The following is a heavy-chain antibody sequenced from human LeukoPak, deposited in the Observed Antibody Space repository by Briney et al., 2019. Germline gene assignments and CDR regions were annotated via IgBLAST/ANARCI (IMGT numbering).Heavy chain of an antibody. V-gene: IGHV4-34*01. CDR3: ARAEVSLDY. J-gene: IGHJ4*02. Sequence: SETLSLTCAVYGGSFSGYYLSWIRQPPGKGLEWIGEINHSGSTNYNPSLKSRVTISVDTSKNQFSLKLSSVTAADTAVYYCARAEVSLDYWGQGTLDTVSS. D-gene: IGHD3-16*02. CDR1: GGSFSGYY. CDR2: INHSGST.